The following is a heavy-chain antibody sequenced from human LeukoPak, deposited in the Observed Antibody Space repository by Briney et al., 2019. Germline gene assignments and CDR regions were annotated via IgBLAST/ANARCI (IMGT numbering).Heavy chain of an antibody. CDR2: INSDGTGT. D-gene: IGHD7-27*01. Sequence: GGSLRLSCAASGFTFSSYWMHWVRQAPGKGLAWVSRINSDGTGTNYADSVKGRFTISRDNAKNTLYLQTNSLRAEDTAVYYCASVTVLGKRNAFDNWGRGTMVTVSS. J-gene: IGHJ3*02. CDR1: GFTFSSYW. CDR3: ASVTVLGKRNAFDN. V-gene: IGHV3-74*01.